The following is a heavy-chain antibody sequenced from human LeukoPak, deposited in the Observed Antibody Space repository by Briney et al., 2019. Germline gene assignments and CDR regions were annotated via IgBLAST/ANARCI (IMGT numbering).Heavy chain of an antibody. V-gene: IGHV1-46*01. CDR3: ARDQDDFWSGYYYAAYFDY. CDR1: GYTFTSYY. D-gene: IGHD3-3*01. Sequence: ASVTVSCKASGYTFTSYYMHWVRQAPGQGLEWKGIINPSGGSTSYAQKFQGRVTMTRDTSTSTVYMELSSLRSEDTAVYYCARDQDDFWSGYYYAAYFDYWGQGTLVTVSS. J-gene: IGHJ4*02. CDR2: INPSGGST.